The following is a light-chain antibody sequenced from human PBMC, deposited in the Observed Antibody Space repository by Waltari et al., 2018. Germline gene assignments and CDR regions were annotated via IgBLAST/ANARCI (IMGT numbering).Light chain of an antibody. V-gene: IGLV1-51*02. J-gene: IGLJ3*02. CDR3: GTWDSSLGDWV. CDR1: NSNIGNNY. Sequence: QSVLTQPPSVSAAPGQKVTISCSGSNSNIGNNYVSWYQQLPGKAPKLFISENNKRPSGSPARFAGSKSGTSATLCITGLQTGDEADYYCGTWDSSLGDWVFGGGTKVTVL. CDR2: ENN.